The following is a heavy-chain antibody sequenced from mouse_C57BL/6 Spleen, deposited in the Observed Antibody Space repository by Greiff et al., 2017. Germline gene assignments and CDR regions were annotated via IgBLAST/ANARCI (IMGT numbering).Heavy chain of an antibody. CDR1: GYAFSSSW. V-gene: IGHV1-82*01. D-gene: IGHD1-1*01. Sequence: QVQLQQSGPELVKPGASVKISCKASGYAFSSSWMNWVKQRPGKGLEWIGRIYPGAGDTNYNGKFKGKATLTADKSSSTAYMQLSSLTSEDSAVYFCARITTVVAKGYWGQGTTLTVSS. J-gene: IGHJ2*01. CDR3: ARITTVVAKGY. CDR2: IYPGAGDT.